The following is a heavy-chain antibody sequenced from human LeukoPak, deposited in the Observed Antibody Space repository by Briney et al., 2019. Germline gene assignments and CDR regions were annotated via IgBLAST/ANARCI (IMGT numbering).Heavy chain of an antibody. CDR1: GFIFSNYW. CDR2: IKQDGSEK. CDR3: ATVGAVTDGAFDV. J-gene: IGHJ3*01. D-gene: IGHD4-17*01. V-gene: IGHV3-7*01. Sequence: GGSLRLSCAASGFIFSNYWMSWFRQAPGKGLEWVANIKQDGSEKYYVDSVKGRFTISRDNAKNSLYLQMNSLRVEDTAIYYCATVGAVTDGAFDVWGQGTMVTVSS.